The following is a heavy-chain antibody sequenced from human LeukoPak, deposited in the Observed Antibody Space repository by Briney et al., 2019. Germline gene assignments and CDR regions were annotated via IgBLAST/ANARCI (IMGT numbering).Heavy chain of an antibody. CDR2: ISWNSGSI. Sequence: GGSLRLSCAASGFTFDDYAMHWVRQAPGKGLEWVSGISWNSGSIGYADSVKGRFTISRDNAKNSLYLQMNSLRAEDMALYYCAKGGTAFWSGSFDYWGQGTLVTVSS. J-gene: IGHJ4*02. CDR1: GFTFDDYA. V-gene: IGHV3-9*03. D-gene: IGHD3-3*01. CDR3: AKGGTAFWSGSFDY.